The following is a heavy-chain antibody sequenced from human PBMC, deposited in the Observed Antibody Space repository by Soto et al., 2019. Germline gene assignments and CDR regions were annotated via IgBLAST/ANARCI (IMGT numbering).Heavy chain of an antibody. V-gene: IGHV3-30*18. D-gene: IGHD3-10*01. CDR1: GFTFSSYG. CDR2: ISYDGSNK. Sequence: QVQLVESGGGVVQPGRSLRLSCAASGFTFSSYGMHWVRQAPGKGLEWVAVISYDGSNKYYADSVKGRFTISRDNSKNTLYLHMNSLRAEDTAVSYCAKDRSRGVIIAPFDYWGQGTVGTVSA. J-gene: IGHJ4*02. CDR3: AKDRSRGVIIAPFDY.